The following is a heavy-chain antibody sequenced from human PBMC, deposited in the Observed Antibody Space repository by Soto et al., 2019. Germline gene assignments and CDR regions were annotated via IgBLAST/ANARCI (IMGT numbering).Heavy chain of an antibody. V-gene: IGHV3-30-3*01. J-gene: IGHJ2*01. Sequence: QVQLVESGGGVVQPGRSLRLSCAASGFTFSIYAMHWVRQAPGKGLEWVAVISYAGSNKYYADSVKGRFTISRDNSKNTLYLQMNSLRAEDTAVYYCTRPLWRDDYNWGYFDLWGRGTLVTVSS. CDR1: GFTFSIYA. D-gene: IGHD4-4*01. CDR2: ISYAGSNK. CDR3: TRPLWRDDYNWGYFDL.